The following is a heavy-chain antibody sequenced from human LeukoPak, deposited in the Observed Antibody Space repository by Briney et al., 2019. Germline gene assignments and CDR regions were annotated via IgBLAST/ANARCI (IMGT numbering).Heavy chain of an antibody. Sequence: SETLPLTCTVSGGSISSSSYYWGWIRQPPGKGLEWIGSIYYSGSTYYNPSLKSRVTISVDTSKNQFSLKLSSVTAADTAVYYCARHRYYYDSSGYYSPYYFDYWGQGTLVTVSS. CDR3: ARHRYYYDSSGYYSPYYFDY. D-gene: IGHD3-22*01. CDR1: GGSISSSSYY. V-gene: IGHV4-39*01. J-gene: IGHJ4*02. CDR2: IYYSGST.